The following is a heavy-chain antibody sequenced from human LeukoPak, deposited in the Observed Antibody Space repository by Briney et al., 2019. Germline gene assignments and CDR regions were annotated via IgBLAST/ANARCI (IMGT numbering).Heavy chain of an antibody. CDR1: GFTFSSYA. D-gene: IGHD3-3*01. CDR3: ARGGYDFWSGYYVRENYYYYGMDV. CDR2: INGGGYNT. V-gene: IGHV3-23*01. Sequence: GGSLRLSCAASGFTFSSYAMHWVRQAPGKGLEWVSTINGGGYNTYYADSVKGRFTISRDNSKNTLYLQMNSLRAEDTAVYYCARGGYDFWSGYYVRENYYYYGMDVWGQGTTVTVSS. J-gene: IGHJ6*02.